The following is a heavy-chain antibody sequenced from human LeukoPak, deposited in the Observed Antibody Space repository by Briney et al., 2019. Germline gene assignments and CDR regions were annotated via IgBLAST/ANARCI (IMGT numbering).Heavy chain of an antibody. CDR3: ARRVSVGEPYDY. V-gene: IGHV3-11*01. Sequence: GGSLSLSCAASGFPFSDYYMSWIRQAPGKGLEWVSYITSGGTNMYYADSVKGRFTISRDNAENLLFLQMNSLRAEDTAVYYCARRVSVGEPYDYWGQGTLVTVSS. D-gene: IGHD3-16*01. CDR2: ITSGGTNM. J-gene: IGHJ4*02. CDR1: GFPFSDYY.